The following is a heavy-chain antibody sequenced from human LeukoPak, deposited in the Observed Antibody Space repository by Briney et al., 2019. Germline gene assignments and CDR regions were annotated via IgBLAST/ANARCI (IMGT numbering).Heavy chain of an antibody. V-gene: IGHV4-39*01. CDR3: ARHAYYDFWSGYYTSDYFDY. CDR1: GGSISSSSSY. CDR2: IYYSGST. D-gene: IGHD3-3*01. Sequence: PSETLSLTCTVSGGSISSSSSYWGWIRQPPGKGLEWIGSIYYSGSTYYNPSLKSRVTISVDTSKNQFSLKLSSVTAADTAVYYCARHAYYDFWSGYYTSDYFDYWGQGTLVTVSS. J-gene: IGHJ4*02.